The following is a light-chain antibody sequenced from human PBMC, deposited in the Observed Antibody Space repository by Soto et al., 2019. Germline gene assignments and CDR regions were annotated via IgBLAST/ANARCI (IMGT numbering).Light chain of an antibody. Sequence: QSVLTQPPSVSGAPGQRGTISCTGSSSNIGAGYDVHWYQQLPGTAPKLLIYGNSNRPSGVPDRFSGSKSGTSASLAITGLQAEDEADYYCQSYDSSLSVVFGGGTKLTAL. CDR2: GNS. CDR1: SSNIGAGYD. V-gene: IGLV1-40*01. J-gene: IGLJ2*01. CDR3: QSYDSSLSVV.